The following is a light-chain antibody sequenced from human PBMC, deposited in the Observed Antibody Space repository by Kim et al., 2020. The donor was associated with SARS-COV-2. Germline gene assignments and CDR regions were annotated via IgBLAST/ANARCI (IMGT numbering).Light chain of an antibody. CDR1: QDISNS. CDR2: DAS. CDR3: QQYENLVT. Sequence: SASVGDKVTITCQATQDISNSLNWYQQHPGKAPKLLIYDASNLETGVPSRFSGRGSGTHFTFTISSLQPEDIATYYCQQYENLVTFGQGTKVDIK. V-gene: IGKV1-33*01. J-gene: IGKJ1*01.